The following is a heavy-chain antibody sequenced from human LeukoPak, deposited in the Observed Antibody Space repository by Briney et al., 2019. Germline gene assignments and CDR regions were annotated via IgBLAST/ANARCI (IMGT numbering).Heavy chain of an antibody. CDR1: GGSISSYY. CDR2: IYYSGST. CDR3: ASSSIAAVRVANY. Sequence: PSETLSLTCTVSGGSISSYYWSWIRQPPGKGLEWIGYIYYSGSTNYNPSLKSRVTISVDTSKNQFSLKLSSVTAADTAVYYCASSSIAAVRVANYWGQGTLVTVSS. J-gene: IGHJ4*02. V-gene: IGHV4-59*08. D-gene: IGHD6-13*01.